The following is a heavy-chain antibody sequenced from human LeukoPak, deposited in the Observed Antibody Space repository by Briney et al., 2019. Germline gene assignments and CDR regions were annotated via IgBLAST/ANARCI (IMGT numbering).Heavy chain of an antibody. CDR3: ARREAAFDI. CDR1: GGSFSGYY. J-gene: IGHJ3*02. Sequence: PSETLSLTCAVYGGSFSGYYWSWIRQPPGQGLEWIGEINHSGSTNYNPSLKSRVTITVDTSKNQFSLKLSSVTAADTAVYYCARREAAFDIWGQGTMVTVSS. CDR2: INHSGST. V-gene: IGHV4-34*01. D-gene: IGHD5-24*01.